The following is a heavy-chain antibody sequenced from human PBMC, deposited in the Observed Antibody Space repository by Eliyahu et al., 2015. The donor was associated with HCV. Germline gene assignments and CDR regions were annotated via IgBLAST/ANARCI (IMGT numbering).Heavy chain of an antibody. CDR1: GGSIXTYY. J-gene: IGHJ5*02. D-gene: IGHD7-27*01. Sequence: QVQLQESGPGLVKPSETLSLTCXVSGGSIXTYYWTXXRQPPGRGLEWIGYIXSPGTTSYNPSLKSRVTMSVDTPKNQFSLNLYSVTAADTAVYYCARAFSPLGRYDPWGQGTLVTVSS. CDR2: IXSPGTT. V-gene: IGHV4-59*01. CDR3: ARAFSPLGRYDP.